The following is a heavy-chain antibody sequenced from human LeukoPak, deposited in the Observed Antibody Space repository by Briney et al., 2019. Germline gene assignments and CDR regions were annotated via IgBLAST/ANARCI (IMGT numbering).Heavy chain of an antibody. CDR2: INPNSGGT. J-gene: IGHJ5*02. CDR1: GYTFTGYY. CDR3: ARRIGVVDANWFHP. V-gene: IGHV1-2*02. Sequence: ASVKVSCKASGYTFTGYYMHWVRQAPGQGLEWMGWINPNSGGTNYAQKFQGRVTMTRDTSISTAYMELSRLRSDDTAVYYCARRIGVVDANWFHPWGQGTLVTVSS. D-gene: IGHD2-2*01.